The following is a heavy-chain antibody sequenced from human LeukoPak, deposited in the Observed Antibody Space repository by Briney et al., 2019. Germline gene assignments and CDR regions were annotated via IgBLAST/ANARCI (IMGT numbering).Heavy chain of an antibody. CDR1: GGSITGSY. Sequence: PSETLSLTCTVSGGSITGSYWSWLRQPPGKGLEYIGYIYYSGSTNYNPSLKSRVTISVDTSKNQFSLKLTSVTAADTAVYYCATAGPISGRHNYFDFWGQGTLVTVSS. CDR3: ATAGPISGRHNYFDF. J-gene: IGHJ4*02. D-gene: IGHD3-10*01. V-gene: IGHV4-59*01. CDR2: IYYSGST.